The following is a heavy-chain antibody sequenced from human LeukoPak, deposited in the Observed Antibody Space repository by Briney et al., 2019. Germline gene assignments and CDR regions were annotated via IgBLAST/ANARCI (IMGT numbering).Heavy chain of an antibody. V-gene: IGHV1-58*02. CDR1: GFTFTSSA. D-gene: IGHD6-13*01. CDR3: ARGRSPGQLVLSSYYYYYYYMDV. J-gene: IGHJ6*03. Sequence: GASVKVSCKASGFTFTSSAMQWVRQARGQRLEWIGWIVVGSGNTNYAQKFQERVTITRNTSISTAYMELSSLRSEDTAVYYCARGRSPGQLVLSSYYYYYYYMDVWGKGTTVTVSS. CDR2: IVVGSGNT.